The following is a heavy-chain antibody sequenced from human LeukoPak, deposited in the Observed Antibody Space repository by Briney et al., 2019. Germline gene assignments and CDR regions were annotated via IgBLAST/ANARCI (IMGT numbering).Heavy chain of an antibody. J-gene: IGHJ4*02. D-gene: IGHD3-10*01. CDR1: GGSISSYY. V-gene: IGHV4-59*01. CDR3: ATLPTMVRGVSTDDDY. Sequence: SETLSLTCIVSGGSISSYYWCWIRQPPGKGLEWIGYIYYSGSTNYNPSLKSRVTISVDTSKNQFSLKLSSVTAADTAVDYCATLPTMVRGVSTDDDYWGQGTLVTVSS. CDR2: IYYSGST.